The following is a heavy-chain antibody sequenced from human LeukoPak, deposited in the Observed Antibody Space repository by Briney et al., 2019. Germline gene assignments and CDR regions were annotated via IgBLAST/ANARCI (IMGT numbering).Heavy chain of an antibody. CDR1: GFTSSSYA. CDR2: ISGSGGST. V-gene: IGHV3-23*01. CDR3: ARVSVDYYDSSGYFDY. J-gene: IGHJ4*02. Sequence: PGGSLRLSCAASGFTSSSYAMSWVRQAPGKGLEWVSAISGSGGSTYYADSVKGRFTISRDNSKNTLYLQMNSLRAEDTAVYYCARVSVDYYDSSGYFDYWGQGTLVTVSS. D-gene: IGHD3-22*01.